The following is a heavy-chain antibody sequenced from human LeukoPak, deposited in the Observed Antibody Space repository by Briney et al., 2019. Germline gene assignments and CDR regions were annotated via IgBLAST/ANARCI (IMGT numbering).Heavy chain of an antibody. CDR1: GFTFDDYG. J-gene: IGHJ5*02. V-gene: IGHV3-20*04. CDR3: ARSGGGIYGFHWFDP. CDR2: INWNGGST. D-gene: IGHD1-26*01. Sequence: GGSLRLSCAASGFTFDDYGMSWVRQAPGKGLEWVSGINWNGGSTGYADSVKGRFTISRDNAKNSLHLQMNSLRAEDAALYYCARSGGGIYGFHWFDPWGQGTLVTVSS.